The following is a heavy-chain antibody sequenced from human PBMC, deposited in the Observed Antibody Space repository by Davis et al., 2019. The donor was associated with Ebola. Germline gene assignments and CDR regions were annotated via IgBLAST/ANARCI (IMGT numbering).Heavy chain of an antibody. J-gene: IGHJ6*03. CDR1: GYTFTSYG. D-gene: IGHD6-13*01. CDR3: AREAPIPRYSSSWYEYYYYYYMDV. V-gene: IGHV1-18*01. Sequence: ASVKVSCKASGYTFTSYGISWVRQAPGQGLEWMGWISAYNGNTNYAQKLQGRVTMTTDTSTSTAYMELRSLRSDDTAVYYCAREAPIPRYSSSWYEYYYYYYMDVWGKGTTVTVSS. CDR2: ISAYNGNT.